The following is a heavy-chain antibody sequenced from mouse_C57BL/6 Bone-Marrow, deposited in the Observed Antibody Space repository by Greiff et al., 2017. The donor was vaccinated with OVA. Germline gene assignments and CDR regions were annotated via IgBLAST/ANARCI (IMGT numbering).Heavy chain of an antibody. CDR3: ARDIYYYGSSYRNDMDY. D-gene: IGHD1-1*01. CDR2: IDPSDSET. Sequence: VQLQQPGAELVRPGSSVKLSCKASGYTFTSYWMHWVKQRPIQGLEWIGNIDPSDSETHYNQKFKDKATLTVDKSSSTAYMQLSSLTSEDAAVYYCARDIYYYGSSYRNDMDYWGQGTSVTVSS. V-gene: IGHV1-52*01. J-gene: IGHJ4*01. CDR1: GYTFTSYW.